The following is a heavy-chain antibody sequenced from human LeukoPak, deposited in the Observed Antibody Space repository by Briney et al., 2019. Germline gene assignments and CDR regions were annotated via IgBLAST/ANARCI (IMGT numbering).Heavy chain of an antibody. D-gene: IGHD3-22*01. CDR3: ARDLLNYYDSSGSFDY. CDR2: ISSTNTTI. J-gene: IGHJ4*02. Sequence: GGSLSLSCAASGFTFSTYEMNWVRQAPGKGLEWVSYISSTNTTIYYADSVKGRFTISRDNAKNSLYLQMNSLRAEDTAVYYCARDLLNYYDSSGSFDYWGQGNLVTVSS. V-gene: IGHV3-48*03. CDR1: GFTFSTYE.